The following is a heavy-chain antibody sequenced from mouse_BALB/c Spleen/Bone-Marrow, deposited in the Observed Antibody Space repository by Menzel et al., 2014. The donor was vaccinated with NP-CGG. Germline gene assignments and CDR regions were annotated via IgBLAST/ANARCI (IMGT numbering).Heavy chain of an antibody. V-gene: IGHV5-12-2*01. CDR3: ARQSYEGFAY. CDR1: GFTFSSYT. J-gene: IGHJ3*01. Sequence: EVQRVESGGNLVQPGGSLKLSCAASGFTFSSYTMSWVRQTPEKRLEWVAYISNGGGSTYYPDTVKGRFTISRDNATNTMYPQMSSLKSEDTAMYYCARQSYEGFAYWGQGTLVTVSA. CDR2: ISNGGGST. D-gene: IGHD2-3*01.